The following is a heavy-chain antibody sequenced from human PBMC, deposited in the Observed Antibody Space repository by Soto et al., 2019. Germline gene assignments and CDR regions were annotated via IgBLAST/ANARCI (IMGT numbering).Heavy chain of an antibody. J-gene: IGHJ4*02. CDR3: ARSGIYHDYGDHFDY. CDR2: IYYSGST. Sequence: SETLSLTCTVSGGSISSSSYYWGWIRQPPGKGLEWIGSIYYSGSTYYNPSLKSRVTISVDTSKNQFSLKLSSVTAADTAVYYCARSGIYHDYGDHFDYWGQGTLVTVSS. V-gene: IGHV4-39*01. D-gene: IGHD4-17*01. CDR1: GGSISSSSYY.